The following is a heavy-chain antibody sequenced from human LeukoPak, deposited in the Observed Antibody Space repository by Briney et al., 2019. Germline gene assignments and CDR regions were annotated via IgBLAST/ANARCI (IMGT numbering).Heavy chain of an antibody. CDR1: GFTFRSYA. Sequence: GGSLRLSCAASGFTFRSYAMHWVRQAPGKGLEWVAVISYDGSNKYYADSAKGRFTISRDNSKNTLYLQMNSLRAEDTAVYYCAEWGVDYYYYYMDVWGKGTTLTVSS. CDR3: AEWGVDYYYYYMDV. D-gene: IGHD3-16*01. CDR2: ISYDGSNK. V-gene: IGHV3-30*04. J-gene: IGHJ6*03.